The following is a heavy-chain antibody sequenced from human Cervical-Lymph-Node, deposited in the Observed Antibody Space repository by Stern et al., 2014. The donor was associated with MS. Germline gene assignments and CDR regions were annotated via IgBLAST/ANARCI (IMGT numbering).Heavy chain of an antibody. D-gene: IGHD3-10*01. Sequence: QVQLQQWGAGLLKPSETLSLTCAVYGGSFSGYYWSWIRQPPGKGLEWIGEINHSGSTNYNPSLKSRVTIPVDTPKTQFSLKLSSVTAADTAVYYCARGTMVRGVITNNWFDPWGQGTLVTVSS. CDR3: ARGTMVRGVITNNWFDP. J-gene: IGHJ5*02. CDR1: GGSFSGYY. V-gene: IGHV4-34*01. CDR2: INHSGST.